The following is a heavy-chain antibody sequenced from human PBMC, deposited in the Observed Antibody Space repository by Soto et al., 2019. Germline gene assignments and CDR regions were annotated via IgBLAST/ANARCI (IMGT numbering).Heavy chain of an antibody. CDR2: IYIKGST. D-gene: IGHD5-12*01. V-gene: IGHV3-53*01. CDR3: SGDPSGYDEGDWYHGVDV. Sequence: GGSLRLSCAASGFSVSSNYTSWVRQAPGEGLEGDTNIYIKGSTDYADSVQGRFSVSRDIYKNTLFLQMNNLRAEDTAVYFCSGDPSGYDEGDWYHGVDVWGPGTLVTVSS. CDR1: GFSVSSNY. J-gene: IGHJ4*02.